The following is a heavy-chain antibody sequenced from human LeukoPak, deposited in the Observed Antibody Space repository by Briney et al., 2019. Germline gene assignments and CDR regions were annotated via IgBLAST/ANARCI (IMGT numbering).Heavy chain of an antibody. Sequence: SETLSLTCAVSGYSISSGYYWGWIRQPPGKGLEWIGSIYHSGSTYYNPSLKSRVTISVDTSKNQFSLKLSSVTAADTAVYYCARLLVVPATIDPWAREPWSPSPQ. V-gene: IGHV4-38-2*01. CDR3: ARLLVVPATIDP. J-gene: IGHJ5*02. D-gene: IGHD2-2*01. CDR2: IYHSGST. CDR1: GYSISSGYY.